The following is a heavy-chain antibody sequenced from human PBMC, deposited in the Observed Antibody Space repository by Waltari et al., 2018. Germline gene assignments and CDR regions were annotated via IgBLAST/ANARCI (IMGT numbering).Heavy chain of an antibody. D-gene: IGHD6-19*01. CDR2: ISGSGGST. CDR1: GFTFSSYA. Sequence: EVQLLESGGGLVQPGGSLRLSCAASGFTFSSYAMSWVRQAPGKGLEWVSVISGSGGSTYDADSVKGRFTSSRDNSKNTLYLQMNSLRAEDTAVYYCAKNSGWYGRYYWGQGTLVTVSS. V-gene: IGHV3-23*01. CDR3: AKNSGWYGRYY. J-gene: IGHJ4*02.